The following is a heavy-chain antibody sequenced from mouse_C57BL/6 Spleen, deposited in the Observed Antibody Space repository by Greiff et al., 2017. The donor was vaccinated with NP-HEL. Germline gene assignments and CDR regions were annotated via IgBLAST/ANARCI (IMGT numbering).Heavy chain of an antibody. CDR1: GFSLTSYG. CDR2: IWSGGST. D-gene: IGHD1-1*01. V-gene: IGHV2-2*01. J-gene: IGHJ4*01. CDR3: ARNYPITTVVAPYAMDY. Sequence: QVQLQQSGPGLVQPSQSLSITCTVSGFSLTSYGVHWVRQSPGKGLEWLGVIWSGGSTDYNAAFISRLSISKDNSKIQVFFKMNSLQADDTAIYYCARNYPITTVVAPYAMDYWGQGTSVTVSS.